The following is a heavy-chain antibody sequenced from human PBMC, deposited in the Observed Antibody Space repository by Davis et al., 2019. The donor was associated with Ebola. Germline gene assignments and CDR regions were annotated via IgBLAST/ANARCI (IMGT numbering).Heavy chain of an antibody. V-gene: IGHV3-23*01. CDR1: GFTFSSYA. J-gene: IGHJ3*02. CDR2: ISGSGGST. CDR3: AKDKNYDFWSGYPHDAFDI. Sequence: PGGSLRLSCAASGFTFSSYAMSWVRQAPGKGLEWVSAISGSGGSTYYADSVKGRFTISRDNSKNTLYLQMNSLGAEDTAIYYCAKDKNYDFWSGYPHDAFDIWGQGTMVTVST. D-gene: IGHD3-3*01.